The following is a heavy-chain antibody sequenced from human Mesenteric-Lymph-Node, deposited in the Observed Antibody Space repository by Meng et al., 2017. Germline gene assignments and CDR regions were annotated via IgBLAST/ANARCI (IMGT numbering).Heavy chain of an antibody. CDR2: INHSGST. D-gene: IGHD4-17*01. J-gene: IGHJ5*02. Sequence: QGHLRHGGHGLLNPPETLSLTCAVYGGSLGGYYWSWIRQPPGKGLEWIGEINHSGSTNYNPSLKSRVTISVDTSKNQFSLKLSSVTAADTAVYYCARRYGASAYNWFDPWGQGTLVTVSS. V-gene: IGHV4-34*01. CDR3: ARRYGASAYNWFDP. CDR1: GGSLGGYY.